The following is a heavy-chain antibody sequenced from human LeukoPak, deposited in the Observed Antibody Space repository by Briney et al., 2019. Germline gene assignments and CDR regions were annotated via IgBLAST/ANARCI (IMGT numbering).Heavy chain of an antibody. CDR2: INPNSGGT. Sequence: ASVKVSSKASGYTFTGYYMHWVRQAPGQGLEWMGWINPNSGGTNYAQKFQGWVTMTRDTSISTAYMELSRLRSDDTAVYYCARVKYSGYDEDYYYGMDVWGQGTTVTVSS. D-gene: IGHD5-12*01. CDR3: ARVKYSGYDEDYYYGMDV. CDR1: GYTFTGYY. V-gene: IGHV1-2*04. J-gene: IGHJ6*02.